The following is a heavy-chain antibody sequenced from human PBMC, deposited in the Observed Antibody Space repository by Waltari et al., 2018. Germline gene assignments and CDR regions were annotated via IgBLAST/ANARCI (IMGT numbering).Heavy chain of an antibody. CDR3: ARKVYSSSSWFDP. J-gene: IGHJ5*02. CDR2: ISAYNGNT. V-gene: IGHV1-18*01. CDR1: GDTFTSYG. D-gene: IGHD6-6*01. Sequence: QVQLVQSGAEGKKPGASVKVSCKASGDTFTSYGISWVRQAPGQGLEWMGWISAYNGNTNYAQKLQGRVTMTTDTSPSTAYMELRSLRSDATAVYYCARKVYSSSSWFDPWGQGTLVTVSS.